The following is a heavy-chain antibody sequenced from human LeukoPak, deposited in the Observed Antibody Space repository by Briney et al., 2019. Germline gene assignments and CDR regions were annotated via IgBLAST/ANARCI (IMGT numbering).Heavy chain of an antibody. CDR1: GVTFSGYY. CDR3: ARGLRLWFDP. J-gene: IGHJ5*02. Sequence: PWETLSLTCAVSGVTFSGYYWNWIRQPPGKGLEWIGEINHSGSTNYNPPLKSRVTISVDTSKNQFSLKLSSVTAADTAGYYCARGLRLWFDPWGQGTLVTVSS. CDR2: INHSGST. V-gene: IGHV4-34*01.